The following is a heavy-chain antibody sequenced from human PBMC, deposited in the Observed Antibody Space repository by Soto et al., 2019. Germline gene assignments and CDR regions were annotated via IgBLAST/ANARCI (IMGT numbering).Heavy chain of an antibody. CDR1: GFNFSSYA. V-gene: IGHV3-30-3*01. Sequence: PGGSLRLSCAASGFNFSSYAMHWVRQDPGKGLEWVAVISYDGSNKYYADSVKGRFTISRDNSKNTLYLQMNSLRAEDTAVYYCARNGYSSSWGPYYYYGMDVWGQGTTVTVSS. D-gene: IGHD6-13*01. CDR3: ARNGYSSSWGPYYYYGMDV. J-gene: IGHJ6*02. CDR2: ISYDGSNK.